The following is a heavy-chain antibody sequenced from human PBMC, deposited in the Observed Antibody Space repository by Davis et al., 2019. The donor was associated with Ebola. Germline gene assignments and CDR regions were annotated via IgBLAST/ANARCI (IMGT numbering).Heavy chain of an antibody. D-gene: IGHD3-10*01. Sequence: PGGSLRLSCAASGFTVSSNHMSWVRQAPGKGLEWVSSITGSGGSTYYADSVKGRFTISRDNSKNTLYLQMNSLRAEDTAVYYCAKDRVRFDYWGQGTLVTVSS. CDR2: ITGSGGST. J-gene: IGHJ4*02. CDR3: AKDRVRFDY. CDR1: GFTVSSNH. V-gene: IGHV3-23*01.